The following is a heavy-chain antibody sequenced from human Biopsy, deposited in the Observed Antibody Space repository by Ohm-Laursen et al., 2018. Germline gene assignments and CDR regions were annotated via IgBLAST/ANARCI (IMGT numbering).Heavy chain of an antibody. J-gene: IGHJ6*02. Sequence: VASVKVSCKTSGVTINSYAISWVRQAPGQGLEWMGGVMPIFGTANYAQKFQGRVTITADKSTSTAHLDLSSLRSEDTAVYYCATRVTPVTTLYYYAMDVWGQGTTVTVSS. CDR1: GVTINSYA. CDR2: VMPIFGTA. CDR3: ATRVTPVTTLYYYAMDV. V-gene: IGHV1-69*06. D-gene: IGHD4-17*01.